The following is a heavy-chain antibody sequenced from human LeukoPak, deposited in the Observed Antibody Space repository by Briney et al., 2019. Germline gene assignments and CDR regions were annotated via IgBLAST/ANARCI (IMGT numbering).Heavy chain of an antibody. V-gene: IGHV3-11*06. CDR3: ARDVSGWYQLDY. Sequence: PGGSLRLSCAASGFTFSDYYMSWIRRAPGKGLEWISYISGGGGSTNHADSVRGRFTISRDNAKNSLHLHMDSLRAEDTAVYYCARDVSGWYQLDYWGQGTLVTVSS. CDR1: GFTFSDYY. J-gene: IGHJ4*02. D-gene: IGHD6-19*01. CDR2: ISGGGGST.